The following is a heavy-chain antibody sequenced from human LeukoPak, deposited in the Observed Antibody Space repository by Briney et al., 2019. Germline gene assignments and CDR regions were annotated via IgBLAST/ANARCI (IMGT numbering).Heavy chain of an antibody. CDR1: GFTFSSYA. J-gene: IGHJ4*02. CDR3: ARGPDCSSTSCYRTGGY. CDR2: ISGSGGST. Sequence: GGSLRLSCAASGFTFSSYAMSWVRQAPGKGLEWVSAISGSGGSTYYADSVKGRFTISRDNAKNSLYLQMNSLRVEDTAVYYCARGPDCSSTSCYRTGGYWGQGTLVTVSS. D-gene: IGHD2-2*02. V-gene: IGHV3-23*01.